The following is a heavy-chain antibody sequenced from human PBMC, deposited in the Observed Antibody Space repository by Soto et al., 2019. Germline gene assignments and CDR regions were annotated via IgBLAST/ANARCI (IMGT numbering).Heavy chain of an antibody. Sequence: ASVKVSCKASGYTFTSYYMHWVRQAPGQGLEWMGIINPSGGSTSYAQKFQGRVTMTRDTSTSTVYMELSSLGSEDTAVYYCARDIGYFTAGYYHYGMDVWGQGTTVTVSS. V-gene: IGHV1-46*01. CDR2: INPSGGST. D-gene: IGHD3-9*01. CDR3: ARDIGYFTAGYYHYGMDV. J-gene: IGHJ6*02. CDR1: GYTFTSYY.